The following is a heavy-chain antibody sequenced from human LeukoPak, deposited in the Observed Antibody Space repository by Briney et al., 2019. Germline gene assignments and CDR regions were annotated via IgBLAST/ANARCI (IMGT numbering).Heavy chain of an antibody. D-gene: IGHD4-17*01. Sequence: GGSLRLSCAASGFTFSSFAMHWVRQAPGKGLEWVAFIRHDGSNKYYADSVKGRFTISRDNSKNTLYLQMNSLRADDTAVYYCAKDLGLGIYGDCHFEHWGQGTLVTVSS. CDR2: IRHDGSNK. J-gene: IGHJ4*02. CDR1: GFTFSSFA. V-gene: IGHV3-30*02. CDR3: AKDLGLGIYGDCHFEH.